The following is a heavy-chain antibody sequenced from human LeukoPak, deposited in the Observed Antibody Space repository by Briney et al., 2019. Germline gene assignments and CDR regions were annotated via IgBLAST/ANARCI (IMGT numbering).Heavy chain of an antibody. V-gene: IGHV3-48*01. CDR1: GFTFSSYS. Sequence: GGSLRLSCAASGFTFSSYSMNWVRQAPGKGLEWVSYISSSSSTIYYADSVKGRFTISRDNAKNSLYLQMNSLRAEDTAVYYWARGPGWLPIPYLDYWSQGTLVTVSS. J-gene: IGHJ4*02. CDR3: ARGPGWLPIPYLDY. CDR2: ISSSSSTI. D-gene: IGHD6-19*01.